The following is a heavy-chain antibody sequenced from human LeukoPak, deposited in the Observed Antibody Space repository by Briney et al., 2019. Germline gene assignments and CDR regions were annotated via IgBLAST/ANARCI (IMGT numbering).Heavy chain of an antibody. CDR3: AKDFEDTLGSSSSFYYYGMDV. CDR2: ISGSGGST. Sequence: GGSLRLSCAASGFTFSSYAMSWVRQAPGKGLEWVSAISGSGGSTYYADSVKGRFTISRDNSKNTLYLQMNSLRAEDTAVYYCAKDFEDTLGSSSSFYYYGMDVWGQGTTVTVSS. D-gene: IGHD6-6*01. J-gene: IGHJ6*02. V-gene: IGHV3-23*01. CDR1: GFTFSSYA.